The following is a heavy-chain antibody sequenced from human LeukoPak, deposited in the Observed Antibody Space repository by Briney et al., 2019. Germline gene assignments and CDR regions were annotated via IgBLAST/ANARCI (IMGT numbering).Heavy chain of an antibody. Sequence: GGSLRLSCAASGFTFDDYAMHWVRQAPGKGLEWVSLISGDGGSTYYADSVKGRFTISRDNSKNSLYLQMNSLRTEDTALYYCAKGQLERRGLYYYYGMDVWGQGTPVTVSS. CDR3: AKGQLERRGLYYYYGMDV. CDR1: GFTFDDYA. D-gene: IGHD1-1*01. J-gene: IGHJ6*02. CDR2: ISGDGGST. V-gene: IGHV3-43*02.